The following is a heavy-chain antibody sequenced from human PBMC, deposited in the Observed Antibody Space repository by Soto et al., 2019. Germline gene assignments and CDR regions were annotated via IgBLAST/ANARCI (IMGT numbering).Heavy chain of an antibody. D-gene: IGHD3-3*01. CDR3: ARRVGDYDFWSGYYTADYYYYYMDV. J-gene: IGHJ6*03. V-gene: IGHV3-7*01. Sequence: PGGSLRLSCAASGFTFSSYWMSWVRQAPRKGLEWVANIKQDGSEKYYVDSVKGRFTISRDNAKNSLYLQMNSLRAEDTAVYYCARRVGDYDFWSGYYTADYYYYYMDVWGKGTTVTVSS. CDR1: GFTFSSYW. CDR2: IKQDGSEK.